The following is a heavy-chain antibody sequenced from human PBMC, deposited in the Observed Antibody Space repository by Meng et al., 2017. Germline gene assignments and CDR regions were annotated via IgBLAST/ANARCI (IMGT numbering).Heavy chain of an antibody. CDR3: ARIPSSSWYPYYYYYYGMDV. Sequence: SGPTLVKPTETLTLTCTVSGFSLSNARMGVSWIRQPPGKALEWLAHIFSNDEKSYSTSLKSRLTISKDTSKSQVVLTMTNMDPVDTATYYCARIPSSSWYPYYYYYYGMDVWGQGTMVTVSS. CDR1: GFSLSNARMG. J-gene: IGHJ6*02. V-gene: IGHV2-26*01. CDR2: IFSNDEK. D-gene: IGHD6-13*01.